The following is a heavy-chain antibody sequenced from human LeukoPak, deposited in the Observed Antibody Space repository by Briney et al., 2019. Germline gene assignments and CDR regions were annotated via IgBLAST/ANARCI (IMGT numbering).Heavy chain of an antibody. V-gene: IGHV1-69*13. CDR3: ATKRGYSYGSPH. D-gene: IGHD5-18*01. CDR1: GGTFSSYA. CDR2: IIPILGTA. Sequence: ASVEVSCKASGGTFSSYAISWVRQAPGQGLEWMGGIIPILGTANYAQKFQGRVTITADESTSTAYMELSSLRSEDTAVYYCATKRGYSYGSPHWGQGTLVTVSS. J-gene: IGHJ4*02.